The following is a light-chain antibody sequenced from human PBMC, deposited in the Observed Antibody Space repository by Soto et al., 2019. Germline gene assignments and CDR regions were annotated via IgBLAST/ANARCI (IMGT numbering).Light chain of an antibody. CDR2: LGS. CDR1: QSLLHSNGYNY. Sequence: DIVMTQSPLSLPVTPGEPASISCRSSQSLLHSNGYNYLDWYLQKPGQSPQVLVYLGSNRASRGPDRFSGSGAGTHFTLKNSRVVAEDVGVYYCIQPLQPPWTCGQGTKVEIK. V-gene: IGKV2-28*01. J-gene: IGKJ1*01. CDR3: IQPLQPPWT.